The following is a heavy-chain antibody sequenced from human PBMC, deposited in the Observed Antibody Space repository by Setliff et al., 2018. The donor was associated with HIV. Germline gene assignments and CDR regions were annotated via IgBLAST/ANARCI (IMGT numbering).Heavy chain of an antibody. CDR3: ARVVGLSALDY. D-gene: IGHD2-21*01. Sequence: SETLSLTCAVYGGSLSGYHWSWIRQSPEKGLEWIGYIFYSGTTYYNPSLKSRVTISVDTSKNQFSLKLTSVTAADTAVYYCARVVGLSALDYWGQGTLVTVSS. CDR2: IFYSGTT. CDR1: GGSLSGYH. J-gene: IGHJ4*02. V-gene: IGHV4-34*12.